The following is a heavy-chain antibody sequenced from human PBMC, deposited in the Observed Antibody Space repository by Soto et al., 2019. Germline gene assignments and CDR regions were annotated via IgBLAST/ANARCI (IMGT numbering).Heavy chain of an antibody. V-gene: IGHV3-66*01. CDR2: LYGDGRA. J-gene: IGHJ4*02. CDR3: ARSMVAAYFDS. D-gene: IGHD6-25*01. Sequence: EVQLVQSGGGLVQSGGSLTLSCAASGITVSSTYMSWLRQAPGKRLEWVSVLYGDGRAYYADSVKGRFTISRDNSKNTLHLQMNSLRAEDMAVYYCARSMVAAYFDSWGQGTLVTVSS. CDR1: GITVSSTY.